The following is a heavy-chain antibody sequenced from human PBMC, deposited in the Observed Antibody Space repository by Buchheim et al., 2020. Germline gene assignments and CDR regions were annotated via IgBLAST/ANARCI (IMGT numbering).Heavy chain of an antibody. CDR2: INPADSST. CDR3: ARLIAMSGGTPDF. J-gene: IGHJ4*02. CDR1: GYIFLNYW. V-gene: IGHV5-51*01. Sequence: EVQLVQSGAEVKKPGESLKISCQGSGYIFLNYWIGWVRQMPGKGLEWMGIINPADSSTTYSPSFQGQVTMSVDKSISAAYLQWRSLKASDTSIYYCARLIAMSGGTPDFWGQGTL. D-gene: IGHD2-15*01.